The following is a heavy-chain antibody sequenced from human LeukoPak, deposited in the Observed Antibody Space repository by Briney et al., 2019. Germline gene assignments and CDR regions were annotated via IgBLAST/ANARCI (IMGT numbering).Heavy chain of an antibody. CDR3: ARVSGRLERQSDLDY. CDR2: ISGDSTYI. V-gene: IGHV3-21*01. CDR1: GFTFASYS. D-gene: IGHD1-1*01. J-gene: IGHJ4*02. Sequence: GSLRLSCAASGFTFASYSMNWVRQAPGKRLEWVSSISGDSTYIYNAGSVKGRFTISRDNAQASLYLQMISLRADDTAVYYCARVSGRLERQSDLDYWGQGTLVIVSS.